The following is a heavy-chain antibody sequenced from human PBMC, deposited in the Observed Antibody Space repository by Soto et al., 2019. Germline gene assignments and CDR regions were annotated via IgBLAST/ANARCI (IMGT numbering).Heavy chain of an antibody. CDR3: ARLIHPLSGFGWAKILGDYYYMDV. CDR1: GFTFSDHY. Sequence: EVQLVESGGGLVQPGGSLRLSCAASGFTFSDHYMDWVRQAPGKGLEWVGRTRNKANSYTTEYAASVKGRFTISRDDSKNSRYLKMNNLKTEDTAVYYVARLIHPLSGFGWAKILGDYYYMDVWGKGTTVTVSS. D-gene: IGHD3-3*01. J-gene: IGHJ6*03. V-gene: IGHV3-72*01. CDR2: TRNKANSYTT.